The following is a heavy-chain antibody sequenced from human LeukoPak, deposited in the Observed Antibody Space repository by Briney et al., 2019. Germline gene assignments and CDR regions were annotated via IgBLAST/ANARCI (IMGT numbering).Heavy chain of an antibody. Sequence: PGGSLRLSCAASAFTVYNNYMRWVRHAPRKRLEFVSLIYRVGATSYADSVKGRFTISRDNSKNTLYLQMNSLRVEDTAVYYCANSPTLGVWGQGTLVTVSS. J-gene: IGHJ4*02. V-gene: IGHV3-53*05. CDR2: IYRVGAT. D-gene: IGHD3-16*01. CDR3: ANSPTLGV. CDR1: AFTVYNNY.